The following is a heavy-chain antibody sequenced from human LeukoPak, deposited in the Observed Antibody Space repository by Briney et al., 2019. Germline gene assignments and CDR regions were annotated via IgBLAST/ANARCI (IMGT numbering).Heavy chain of an antibody. D-gene: IGHD3-22*01. CDR1: GFTFSSYA. CDR3: ANRRAVWERYYYDRRYDY. Sequence: GGSLRLSCAASGFTFSSYAMSWVRQAPGKGLEWVSAISGSGGSTYYADSVKGRFTISRDDSKNTLYLQMNSLRAEDTAVYYCANRRAVWERYYYDRRYDYWGQGTLVTVSS. CDR2: ISGSGGST. V-gene: IGHV3-23*01. J-gene: IGHJ4*02.